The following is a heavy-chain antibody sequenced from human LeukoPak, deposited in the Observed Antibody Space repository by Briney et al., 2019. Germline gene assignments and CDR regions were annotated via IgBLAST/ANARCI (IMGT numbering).Heavy chain of an antibody. Sequence: SETLSLTCTVSGGSISNSSSYWGWIRQPPGRGLEWIGSIYYSGSTYNNPSLKSRVIISVDTSKNQFSLKLTSVTAADTAVYYCARHRGVTIFGVVKYYFDYWGQGTLVTVSS. J-gene: IGHJ4*02. D-gene: IGHD3-3*01. CDR3: ARHRGVTIFGVVKYYFDY. CDR1: GGSISNSSSY. V-gene: IGHV4-39*01. CDR2: IYYSGST.